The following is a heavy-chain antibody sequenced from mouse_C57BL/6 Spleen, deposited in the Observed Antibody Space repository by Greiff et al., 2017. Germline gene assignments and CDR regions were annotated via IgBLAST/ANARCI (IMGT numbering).Heavy chain of an antibody. J-gene: IGHJ2*01. V-gene: IGHV1-15*01. CDR3: TTGSLDY. D-gene: IGHD4-1*01. CDR1: GYTFTDYE. Sequence: QVQLKQSGAELVRPGASVTLSCKASGYTFTDYEMHWVKQTPVHGLEWIGAIDPETGGTAYNQKFKGKALLTADNSSSTAYMELRSLTSEDSAVYYCTTGSLDYWGQGTTLTVSS. CDR2: IDPETGGT.